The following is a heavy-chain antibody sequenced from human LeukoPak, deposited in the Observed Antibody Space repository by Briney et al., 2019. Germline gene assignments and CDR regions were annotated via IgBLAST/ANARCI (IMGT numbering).Heavy chain of an antibody. V-gene: IGHV4-59*08. CDR2: IYYSGST. CDR3: ARHGTGYYYDSSGYDRYYFDY. Sequence: PSETLSLTCSVSGGSISDYYWSWIRQPPGKGLEWIGYIYYSGSTNYNPSLKSRVTISVDTSKNQFSLKLSSVTAADTAVYYCARHGTGYYYDSSGYDRYYFDYWGQGTLVTVSS. J-gene: IGHJ4*02. D-gene: IGHD3-22*01. CDR1: GGSISDYY.